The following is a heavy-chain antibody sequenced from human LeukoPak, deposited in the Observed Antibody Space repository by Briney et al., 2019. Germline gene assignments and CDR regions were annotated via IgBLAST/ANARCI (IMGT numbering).Heavy chain of an antibody. CDR2: ISGSGGST. V-gene: IGHV3-23*01. Sequence: PGGSLRLSCAAPGFTFSSYAMSWVRQAPGKGLEWVSAISGSGGSTYYADSVKGRFTISRDNSKNTLYLQMNSLRAEDTAVYYCIRREDYYDSSGYYYYFDYWGQGTLVTVSS. CDR3: IRREDYYDSSGYYYYFDY. CDR1: GFTFSSYA. D-gene: IGHD3-22*01. J-gene: IGHJ4*02.